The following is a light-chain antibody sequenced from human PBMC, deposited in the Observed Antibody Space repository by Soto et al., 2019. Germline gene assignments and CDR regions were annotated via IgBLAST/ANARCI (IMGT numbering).Light chain of an antibody. Sequence: DIQMTQAPSTLSESVGDRVTITCRASKTISSWLAWYQHKPGKAPKLLIYKASTLKSGVPSRFSGLGSGTEFTLTISSLQLDDFATYYCQHYNSYSEAFGQGTKVEVK. CDR2: KAS. J-gene: IGKJ1*01. CDR3: QHYNSYSEA. CDR1: KTISSW. V-gene: IGKV1-5*03.